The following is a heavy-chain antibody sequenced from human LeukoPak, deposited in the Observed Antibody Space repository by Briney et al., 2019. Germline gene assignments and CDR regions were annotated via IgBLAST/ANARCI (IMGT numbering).Heavy chain of an antibody. Sequence: ASVKVSCKASGYTFTSYGISWVRQAPGQGLEWMGWISAYNGNTNYAQKLQGRVTMTTDTSTSTAYKELRSLRSDDTAVYYCARSSGWKDWFDPWGQGTPVTVSS. D-gene: IGHD6-25*01. V-gene: IGHV1-18*01. CDR1: GYTFTSYG. CDR3: ARSSGWKDWFDP. CDR2: ISAYNGNT. J-gene: IGHJ5*02.